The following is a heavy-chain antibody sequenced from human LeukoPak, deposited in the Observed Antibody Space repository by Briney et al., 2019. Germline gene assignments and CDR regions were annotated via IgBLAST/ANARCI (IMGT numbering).Heavy chain of an antibody. V-gene: IGHV4-34*01. CDR1: GGSFSGYY. CDR3: ARGRINEVPAATSPIDY. Sequence: TSGTLSLTCAVYGGSFSGYYWSWIRQPPGKGLEWIGEINHSGSTNYNPSLKSRVTISVDTSKNQFSLKLSSVTAADTAVYYCARGRINEVPAATSPIDYWGQGTLVTVS. D-gene: IGHD2-2*01. J-gene: IGHJ4*02. CDR2: INHSGST.